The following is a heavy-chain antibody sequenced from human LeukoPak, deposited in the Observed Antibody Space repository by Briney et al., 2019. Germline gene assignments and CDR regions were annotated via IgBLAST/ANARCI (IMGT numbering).Heavy chain of an antibody. CDR3: ARAEGGGDY. CDR1: GYTSTSYA. V-gene: IGHV1-8*01. D-gene: IGHD3-16*01. Sequence: SVKVSCKASGYTSTSYAINWVRPAPGQGLEWMGWMNPNSGNTGYAQKLQGRVTMNKNTSKSTAYMELSSRRSEGTAVYYWARAEGGGDYWGQGTLVTVSS. J-gene: IGHJ4*02. CDR2: MNPNSGNT.